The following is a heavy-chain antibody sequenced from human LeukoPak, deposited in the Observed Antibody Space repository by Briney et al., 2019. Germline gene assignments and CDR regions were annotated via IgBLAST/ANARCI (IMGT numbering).Heavy chain of an antibody. CDR1: GGSISPHC. CDR3: ARVPTV. J-gene: IGHJ4*02. V-gene: IGHV4-59*11. CDR2: IYYSGST. Sequence: SETLSLTCTVSGGSISPHCWSWIRQPPGKGLEWIGYIYYSGSTNYIPSLKSRVTISVDTSKNQFSLKLSSVTAADTAVYYCARVPTVWGQGTLVTVSS. D-gene: IGHD4-17*01.